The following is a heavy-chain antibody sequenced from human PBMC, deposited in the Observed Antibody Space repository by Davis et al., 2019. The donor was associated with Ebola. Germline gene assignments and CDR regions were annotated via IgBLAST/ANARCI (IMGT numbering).Heavy chain of an antibody. CDR3: ARHVQQWLGPLIRNNWFDP. CDR1: GGSISSSSYY. V-gene: IGHV4-39*01. Sequence: SETLSLTCTVSGGSISSSSYYWGWIRQPPGKGLEWIGSIYYSGSTYYNPSLKSRVTISVDTSKNQFSLKLSSVTAADTAVYYCARHVQQWLGPLIRNNWFDPWGQGTLVTVSS. J-gene: IGHJ5*02. CDR2: IYYSGST. D-gene: IGHD6-19*01.